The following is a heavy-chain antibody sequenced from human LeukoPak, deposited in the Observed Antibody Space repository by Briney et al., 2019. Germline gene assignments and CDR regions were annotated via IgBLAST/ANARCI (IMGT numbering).Heavy chain of an antibody. Sequence: GGSLRLSCAASGFTFSTYAMNWVRQAPGKGLEWVSSMSGTGSGGNTYYANSVRGRFTISRDNSKNTLYLQLNSLRAEDTAVYFCAKTNTGGTWNNYIDSWGQGTLVTVSS. CDR2: MSGTGSGGNT. D-gene: IGHD1-1*01. V-gene: IGHV3-23*01. J-gene: IGHJ4*02. CDR1: GFTFSTYA. CDR3: AKTNTGGTWNNYIDS.